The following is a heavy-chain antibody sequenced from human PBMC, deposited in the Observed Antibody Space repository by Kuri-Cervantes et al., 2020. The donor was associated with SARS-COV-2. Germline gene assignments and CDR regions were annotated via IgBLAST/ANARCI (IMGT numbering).Heavy chain of an antibody. CDR2: MNPNSGNT. J-gene: IGHJ6*03. CDR3: ARGVHKGCSSTSCYSLLRGYYYYMDV. CDR1: GYTFTSYD. V-gene: IGHV1-8*02. Sequence: SVKVSCKASGYTFTSYDINWVRQATGQGLEWMGWMNPNSGNTGYAQKFQGRVTMTRNTSISTAYMELSSLRSEDTAVYYCARGVHKGCSSTSCYSLLRGYYYYMDVWGKGTTVTVSS. D-gene: IGHD2-2*02.